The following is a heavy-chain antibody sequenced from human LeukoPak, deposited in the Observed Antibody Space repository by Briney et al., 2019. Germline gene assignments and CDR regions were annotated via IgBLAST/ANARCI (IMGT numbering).Heavy chain of an antibody. D-gene: IGHD6-6*01. Sequence: PGGSLRLSCTASGFTFSSYAMNWVRQAPGKGLEWVSGIGAGGTFTYYADSVKGRFTIFRDNSKSTLYVQMNSLRAEDTAVYYCAKEVIAARGNFEYWGQGTLVTVSS. J-gene: IGHJ4*02. CDR3: AKEVIAARGNFEY. CDR1: GFTFSSYA. CDR2: IGAGGTFT. V-gene: IGHV3-23*01.